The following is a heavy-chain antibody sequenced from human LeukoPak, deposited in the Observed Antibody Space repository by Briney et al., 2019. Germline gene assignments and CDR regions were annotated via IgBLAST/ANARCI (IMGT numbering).Heavy chain of an antibody. Sequence: GGSLRLSCAASGFTFSNYDMNWVRQAPGKGLEWVSYISTGSSTIYSADSVKGRFTISRDNAKNSLYLQTNSLRDDDTAVYYCARDILMDYWGQGTLVTVSS. CDR1: GFTFSNYD. CDR2: ISTGSSTI. CDR3: ARDILMDY. J-gene: IGHJ4*02. V-gene: IGHV3-48*02. D-gene: IGHD2-8*01.